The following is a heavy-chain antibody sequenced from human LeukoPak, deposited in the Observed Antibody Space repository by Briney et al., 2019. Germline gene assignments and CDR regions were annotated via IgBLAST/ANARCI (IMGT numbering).Heavy chain of an antibody. J-gene: IGHJ4*02. D-gene: IGHD6-13*01. CDR2: SSGAGGST. Sequence: LRLSCAASGFTFDDYSMHWVRQAPGKGLDWVSLSSGAGGSTYYAASVKGRFTISRDNSKNSVYLQMNRLRTEDTALYYWSKDILMTSSRSYFDNWGQGTLVTVSS. CDR3: SKDILMTSSRSYFDN. V-gene: IGHV3-43*02. CDR1: GFTFDDYS.